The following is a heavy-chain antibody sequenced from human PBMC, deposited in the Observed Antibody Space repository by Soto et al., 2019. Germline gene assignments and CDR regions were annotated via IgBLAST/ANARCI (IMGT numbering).Heavy chain of an antibody. CDR3: ARQGDGSSRFAFDY. Sequence: SETLSLTCGVSGGSINNYFWSWVRQPPGKGMEWIGYIHSTGDTRYAPSLKSRVSMSADKSKNQLSLNLRSVTAADTAIYYCARQGDGSSRFAFDYWGQRTLVTVSS. CDR1: GGSINNYF. CDR2: IHSTGDT. J-gene: IGHJ4*02. V-gene: IGHV4-59*08. D-gene: IGHD6-13*01.